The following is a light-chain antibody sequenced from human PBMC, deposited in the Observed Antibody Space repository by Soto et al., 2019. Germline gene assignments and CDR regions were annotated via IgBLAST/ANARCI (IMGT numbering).Light chain of an antibody. V-gene: IGKV3-11*01. Sequence: EIVLTQSPATLSLSPGERATLSCRASQSVSSCLAWYQQKPGQAPRLLIYDASNRATGIPARFSGRGSGTDFALTISSLEPEDFAVYFCQQRSKWLTFGEGTKGEIK. CDR3: QQRSKWLT. CDR2: DAS. CDR1: QSVSSC. J-gene: IGKJ4*01.